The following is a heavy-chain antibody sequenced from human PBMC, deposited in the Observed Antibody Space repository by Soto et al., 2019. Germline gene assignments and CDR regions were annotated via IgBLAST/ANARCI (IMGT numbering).Heavy chain of an antibody. CDR3: ARVDVQFDY. CDR2: IKQDGSEK. V-gene: IGHV3-7*01. J-gene: IGHJ4*02. Sequence: GGSLRLSCAASGFIFTSYWMSWVRQAPGKGLEWVANIKQDGSEKFYVDSVKGRFTISRDNAKNSLYLQMNSLRAEDTAVYYCARVDVQFDYWGQGTLVTVSS. CDR1: GFIFTSYW.